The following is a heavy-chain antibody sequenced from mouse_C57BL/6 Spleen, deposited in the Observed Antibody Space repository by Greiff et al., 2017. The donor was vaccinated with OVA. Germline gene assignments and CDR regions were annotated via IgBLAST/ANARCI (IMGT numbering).Heavy chain of an antibody. V-gene: IGHV5-17*01. J-gene: IGHJ3*01. CDR2: ISSGSSTI. CDR3: ARGRTPVAY. CDR1: GFTFSDYG. Sequence: DVQLVESGGGLVKPGGSLKLSCAASGFTFSDYGMHWVRQAPEKGLEWVAYISSGSSTIYYADTVKGRFTISRDNAKNTLFLQMTGLRSEGTAMYYCARGRTPVAYWGQGTLVTVSA.